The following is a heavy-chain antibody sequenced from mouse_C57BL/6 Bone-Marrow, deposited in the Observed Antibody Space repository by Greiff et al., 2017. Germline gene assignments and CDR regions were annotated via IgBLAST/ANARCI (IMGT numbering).Heavy chain of an antibody. Sequence: QVHVKQPGAELVKPGASVKLSCKASGYTFTSYWMQWVKQRPGQGLEWIGEIDPSDSYTNYTQKFKGKATLTVDTSSSTAYMQLSSLTSEDSAVYYCAREVGFAYWGQGTLVTVSA. J-gene: IGHJ3*01. CDR2: IDPSDSYT. V-gene: IGHV1-50*01. D-gene: IGHD1-3*01. CDR3: AREVGFAY. CDR1: GYTFTSYW.